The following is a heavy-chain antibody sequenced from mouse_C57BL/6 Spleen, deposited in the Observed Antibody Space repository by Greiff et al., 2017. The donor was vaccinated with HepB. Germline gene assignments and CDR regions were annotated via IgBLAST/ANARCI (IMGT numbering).Heavy chain of an antibody. CDR3: ARPLWGSRGYFDY. D-gene: IGHD1-1*01. Sequence: VQLQQPGAELVMPGASVKLSCKASGYTFTSYWMHWVKQRPGQGLEWIGEIDPSDSYTNYNQKFKGKSTLTVDKSSSTAYMQLSSLTSEDSAVYYCARPLWGSRGYFDYWGQGTTLTVSS. J-gene: IGHJ2*01. CDR1: GYTFTSYW. CDR2: IDPSDSYT. V-gene: IGHV1-69*01.